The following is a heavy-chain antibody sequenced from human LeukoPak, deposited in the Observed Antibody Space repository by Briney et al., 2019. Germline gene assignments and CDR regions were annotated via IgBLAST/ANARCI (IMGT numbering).Heavy chain of an antibody. D-gene: IGHD3-22*01. CDR1: GFTFSSYA. V-gene: IGHV3-23*01. J-gene: IGHJ6*02. Sequence: GGSLRLSCAASGFTFSSYAMSWVRQPPGKGLEWVSAIRGSGGTTFYADSVKGRFTVSRDNSKNTLYLQMNSLKTEDTAVYYCTRHPTHYYDIYYYGMDVWGQGTTVTVSS. CDR3: TRHPTHYYDIYYYGMDV. CDR2: IRGSGGTT.